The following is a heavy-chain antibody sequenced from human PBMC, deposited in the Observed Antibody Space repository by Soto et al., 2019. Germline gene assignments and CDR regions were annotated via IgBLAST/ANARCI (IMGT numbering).Heavy chain of an antibody. CDR2: LIPIFGTA. D-gene: IGHD3-22*01. CDR1: GGTFSSYA. J-gene: IGHJ5*02. Sequence: QVQLVQSGAEVTKPGSSVKVSCKASGGTFSSYAISWVRQAPGQGLEWMGGLIPIFGTANYAQKFQGRVTITADESTSTAYMELSSLRSEDTAVYYCARVGGYYDSSGYSENWFDPWGQGTLVTVSS. V-gene: IGHV1-69*01. CDR3: ARVGGYYDSSGYSENWFDP.